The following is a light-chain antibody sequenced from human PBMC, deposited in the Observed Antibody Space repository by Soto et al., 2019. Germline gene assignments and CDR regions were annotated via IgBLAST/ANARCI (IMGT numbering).Light chain of an antibody. J-gene: IGKJ4*01. CDR1: QSVGTN. Sequence: EILMTQSPATLSVSPGERATLSCRASQSVGTNLAWYQQKPGQAPRLLILGASTRATDIPARFRGSGYGTEVTLTISSLQSEDSATYYCKQYNNWPPFTFGGGTKVEIK. CDR3: KQYNNWPPFT. V-gene: IGKV3-15*01. CDR2: GAS.